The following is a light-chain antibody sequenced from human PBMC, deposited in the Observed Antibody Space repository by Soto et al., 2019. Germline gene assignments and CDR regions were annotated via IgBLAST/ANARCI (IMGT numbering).Light chain of an antibody. Sequence: QSALTQPASVSGSPGQSITISCTGNSSDVVGYNYVSWYQQHPGKAPKLMIYEVSNRPSGVSNRFTGSKSGNTASLTISGLQADDEADYYCSSYTSSSTTYVFGTGTKLTVL. CDR3: SSYTSSSTTYV. CDR1: SSDVVGYNY. CDR2: EVS. J-gene: IGLJ1*01. V-gene: IGLV2-14*01.